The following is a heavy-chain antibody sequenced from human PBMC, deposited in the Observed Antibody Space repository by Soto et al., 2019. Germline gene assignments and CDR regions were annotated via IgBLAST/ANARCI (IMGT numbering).Heavy chain of an antibody. CDR1: GYTFTSYG. J-gene: IGHJ4*02. V-gene: IGHV1-18*01. CDR2: ISAYNGNT. CDR3: ASTLGYCSDGRCILVYFGY. D-gene: IGHD2-15*01. Sequence: ASVKVSCKASGYTFTSYGISWVRQAPGQGLEWMGWISAYNGNTNYAQKLQGRVTMTTDTSTSTAYMELRSLRSDDTAVYYCASTLGYCSDGRCILVYFGYWGQGNLVTASS.